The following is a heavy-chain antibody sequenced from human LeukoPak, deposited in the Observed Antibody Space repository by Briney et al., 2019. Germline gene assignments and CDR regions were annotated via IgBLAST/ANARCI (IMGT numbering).Heavy chain of an antibody. V-gene: IGHV3-30-3*01. CDR1: GFTFSSYA. CDR3: KQKTAYDILTGYYLYYYYYGMDV. J-gene: IGHJ6*02. D-gene: IGHD3-9*01. Sequence: PGRSLRLSCAASGFTFSSYAMHWVRQAPGKALQRVAVISYDGSNKYYADSVKGRFTISRDNSKNTLYLQMNSLRAEDTAVFFFKQKTAYDILTGYYLYYYYYGMDVWGQGTTVTVSS. CDR2: ISYDGSNK.